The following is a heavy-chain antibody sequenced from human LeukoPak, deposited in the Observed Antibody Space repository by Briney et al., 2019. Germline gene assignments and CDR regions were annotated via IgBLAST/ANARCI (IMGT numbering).Heavy chain of an antibody. V-gene: IGHV4-39*01. Sequence: SETLSLTCTVSGGSISSSSYYWGWIRQPPGKGLEWIGTIYQSESTSYNPSLQRRVTISLDRTKNQFSLNLRSVTAADTAVYYCATTTGGPYNWFDPWGQGTLVTVYS. CDR1: GGSISSSSYY. CDR3: ATTTGGPYNWFDP. D-gene: IGHD1-1*01. J-gene: IGHJ5*02. CDR2: IYQSEST.